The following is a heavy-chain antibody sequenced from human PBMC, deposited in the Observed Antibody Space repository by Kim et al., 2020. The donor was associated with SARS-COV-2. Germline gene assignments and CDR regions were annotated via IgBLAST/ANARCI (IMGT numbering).Heavy chain of an antibody. V-gene: IGHV3-48*03. CDR2: ISSSGYTM. Sequence: GGSLRLSCAASGFTFSSYEMNWVRQAPGKGLEWVSYISSSGYTMYYADSVKGRITISRDNAKNSLYLQMNSLRAEDTAVYYCARENGQNYYYYMDVWGKG. CDR3: ARENGQNYYYYMDV. D-gene: IGHD1-1*01. CDR1: GFTFSSYE. J-gene: IGHJ6*03.